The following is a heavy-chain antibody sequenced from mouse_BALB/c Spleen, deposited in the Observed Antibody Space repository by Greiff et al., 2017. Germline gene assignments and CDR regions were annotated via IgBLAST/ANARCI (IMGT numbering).Heavy chain of an antibody. Sequence: QVQLQQPGAELVKPGASVKLSCKASGYTFTSYYMYWVKQRPGQGLEWIGGINPSNGGTNFNEKFKSKATLTVDKSSSTAYMQLSSLTSEDSAVYYCTRWGGNFAMDYWGQGTSVTVSS. CDR1: GYTFTSYY. V-gene: IGHV1S81*02. CDR2: INPSNGGT. J-gene: IGHJ4*01. CDR3: TRWGGNFAMDY.